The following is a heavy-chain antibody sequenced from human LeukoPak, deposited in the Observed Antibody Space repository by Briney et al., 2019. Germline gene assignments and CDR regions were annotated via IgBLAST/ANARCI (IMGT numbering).Heavy chain of an antibody. Sequence: PSETLSLTCTVSGGSITSGGYYWSRIRPHPGEGLEWSVNIYYSGSTYSSPSLKSRVTLSVAPSKKQFSMKLSSVSAAATAVYYCARGVREDFWDSSGYYFDYWGQGTLVTVSS. D-gene: IGHD3-22*01. CDR3: ARGVREDFWDSSGYYFDY. CDR1: GGSITSGGYY. CDR2: IYYSGST. J-gene: IGHJ4*02. V-gene: IGHV4-31*03.